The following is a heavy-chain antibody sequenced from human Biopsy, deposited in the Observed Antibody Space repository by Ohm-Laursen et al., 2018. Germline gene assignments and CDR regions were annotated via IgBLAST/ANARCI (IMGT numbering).Heavy chain of an antibody. CDR3: TREADYNFVIEPPGGH. V-gene: IGHV1-46*01. D-gene: IGHD5-24*01. J-gene: IGHJ4*02. CDR2: VKASDGTK. CDR1: GFTFTQFF. Sequence: SVKVSCKASGFTFTQFFIHWIRQAPGQGLVWMGVVKASDGTKRYAHEFQGRVTMTRDTSTNTAYVELSRLTYEDTATYYCTREADYNFVIEPPGGHWGQGTPVTVSS.